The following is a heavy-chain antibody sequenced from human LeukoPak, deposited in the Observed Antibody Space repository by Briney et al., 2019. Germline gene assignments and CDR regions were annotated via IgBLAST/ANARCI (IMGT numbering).Heavy chain of an antibody. D-gene: IGHD3-3*01. CDR1: GYTFTNYG. J-gene: IGHJ4*02. CDR2: INTNTGNP. CDR3: ARVGQDQYYDFWSGYLGTEIDY. V-gene: IGHV7-4-1*02. Sequence: ASVKVSCKASGYTFTNYGINWVRQAPGQGLEWMGWINTNTGNPTYAQGFTGRFVFSLDTSVSTAYPQISSLKAEDTAVYYCARVGQDQYYDFWSGYLGTEIDYWGQGTLVTVSS.